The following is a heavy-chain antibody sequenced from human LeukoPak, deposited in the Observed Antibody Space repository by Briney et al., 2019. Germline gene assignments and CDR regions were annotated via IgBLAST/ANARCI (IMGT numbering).Heavy chain of an antibody. CDR1: GYSLNSYW. V-gene: IGHV5-51*01. D-gene: IGHD5-18*01. CDR2: IYTGDSDT. Sequence: GESLKISCRGSGYSLNSYWIGWVRQMPGKGLEWMGIIYTGDSDTSYSPSFQGQVTISADKSISTAYLQWSSLKALDTAMYYCARRETAMVGEAFYIWGQGTMVTVSS. J-gene: IGHJ3*02. CDR3: ARRETAMVGEAFYI.